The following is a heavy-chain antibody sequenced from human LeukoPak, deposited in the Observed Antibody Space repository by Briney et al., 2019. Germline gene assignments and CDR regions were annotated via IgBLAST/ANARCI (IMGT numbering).Heavy chain of an antibody. D-gene: IGHD6-19*01. J-gene: IGHJ4*02. CDR1: GFTFSSYS. Sequence: PGGSLRLSCAAFGFTFSSYSMLWVRQAPGKGLEWVSSNSSSSSYIYYADSVKGRFTISRDNAKNSLYLQMNSLRAEDTAVYYCARVWLEPTSPFDYWGQGTLVTVSS. CDR2: NSSSSSYI. CDR3: ARVWLEPTSPFDY. V-gene: IGHV3-21*01.